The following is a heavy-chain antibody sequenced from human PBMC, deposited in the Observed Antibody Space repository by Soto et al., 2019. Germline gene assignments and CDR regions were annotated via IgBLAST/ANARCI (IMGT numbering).Heavy chain of an antibody. Sequence: QVQLVESGGGVVQPGRSLRLSCAASGFTFSRSAMHWVRQAPGKGLEWVAVISSDGSNKYFADSVNGRFTISRDNSKNPLYLQMNSLRVEDTAVYYCARDHYYDSSGYYLGYLDYWGQGTLVTVSS. CDR2: ISSDGSNK. CDR1: GFTFSRSA. J-gene: IGHJ4*02. V-gene: IGHV3-30-3*01. D-gene: IGHD3-22*01. CDR3: ARDHYYDSSGYYLGYLDY.